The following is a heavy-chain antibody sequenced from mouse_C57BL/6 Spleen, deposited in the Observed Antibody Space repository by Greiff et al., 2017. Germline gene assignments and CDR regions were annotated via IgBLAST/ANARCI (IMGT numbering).Heavy chain of an antibody. CDR1: GYAFSRSW. V-gene: IGHV1-82*01. Sequence: FQLQQPGPELVKPGASVKISSKASGYAFSRSWMNWVKQRPGQGLGWIGRFYPADGDTNYNGKVKGKATLTADTSTSSAYMQLSSLTSEDSAVYVCAGWRYDCDYWGQGTTLTVSS. CDR3: AGWRYDCDY. J-gene: IGHJ2*01. CDR2: FYPADGDT.